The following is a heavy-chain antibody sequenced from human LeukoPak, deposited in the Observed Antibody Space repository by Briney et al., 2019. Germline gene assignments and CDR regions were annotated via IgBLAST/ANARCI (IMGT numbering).Heavy chain of an antibody. CDR2: ISGIGGGR. D-gene: IGHD3-9*01. CDR3: AKSLTPLYYDISNSNGMDV. V-gene: IGHV3-23*01. Sequence: GGSLRLSCAVSGFSFSSNIMCWGRHAPGEGVEWRFTISGIGGGRYYAESVKSRVTISRDNSTNTLYLQMNSLRAEDTAVYYCAKSLTPLYYDISNSNGMDVWGQGTTVTVSS. J-gene: IGHJ6*02. CDR1: GFSFSSNI.